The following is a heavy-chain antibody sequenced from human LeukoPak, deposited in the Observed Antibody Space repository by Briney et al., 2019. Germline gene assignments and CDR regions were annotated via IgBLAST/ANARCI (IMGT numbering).Heavy chain of an antibody. CDR3: ARAGGSYYNPTDFDY. CDR1: GYTFTSYG. V-gene: IGHV1-18*01. CDR2: ISAYNGNT. J-gene: IGHJ4*02. D-gene: IGHD3-10*01. Sequence: ASVKVSCKASGYTFTSYGISWVRQAPGQGLEWMGWISAYNGNTNYAQKLQGRVTMTTDTSTSTAYMELRSLRSDDSAVYYCARAGGSYYNPTDFDYWGQGTLVTVSS.